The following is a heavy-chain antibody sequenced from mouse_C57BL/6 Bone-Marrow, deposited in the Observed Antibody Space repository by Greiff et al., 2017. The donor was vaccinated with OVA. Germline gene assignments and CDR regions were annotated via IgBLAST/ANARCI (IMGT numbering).Heavy chain of an antibody. V-gene: IGHV2-2*01. CDR2: IWSGGST. D-gene: IGHD1-1*01. CDR3: ARSRLYYYGSSLAY. J-gene: IGHJ3*01. Sequence: QVQLQQSGPGLVQPSQSLSITCTVSGFSLTSYGVHWVRQSPGKGLEWLGVIWSGGSTDYNAAFISRLSISKDNSKSQVFFKMNSLQADDTAIYYCARSRLYYYGSSLAYWGQGTLVTVSA. CDR1: GFSLTSYG.